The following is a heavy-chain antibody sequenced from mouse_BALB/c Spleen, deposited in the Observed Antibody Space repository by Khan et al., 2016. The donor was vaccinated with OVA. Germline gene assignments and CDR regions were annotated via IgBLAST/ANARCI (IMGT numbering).Heavy chain of an antibody. CDR3: ARGGWDVFAY. V-gene: IGHV1-77*01. J-gene: IGHJ3*01. Sequence: QVQLQQSGPELVKPGASVKMSCKASGYIFTDYVMNWVKQRTGQGLEWIGQIYPGSDSTYYNEKFKDKATLTADRSSSTVYMQLHSLTAEYSAFYFCARGGWDVFAYWGQGTLVTVSA. D-gene: IGHD4-1*01. CDR2: IYPGSDST. CDR1: GYIFTDYV.